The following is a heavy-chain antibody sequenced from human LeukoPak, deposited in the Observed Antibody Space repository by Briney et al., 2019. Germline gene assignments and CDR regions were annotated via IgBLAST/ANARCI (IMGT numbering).Heavy chain of an antibody. CDR1: GFTFSSYW. V-gene: IGHV3-7*01. D-gene: IGHD3-22*01. CDR3: ARERDYYDSSGYYYTLYYYYYYMDV. CDR2: IKQDGSEK. J-gene: IGHJ6*03. Sequence: GGSLRLSCAASGFTFSSYWMSWVRQAPGKGLEWVANIKQDGSEKYYGDSVKGRFTISRDNAKNSLYLQMNSLRAEDTAVYYCARERDYYDSSGYYYTLYYYYYYMDVWGKGTTVTVSS.